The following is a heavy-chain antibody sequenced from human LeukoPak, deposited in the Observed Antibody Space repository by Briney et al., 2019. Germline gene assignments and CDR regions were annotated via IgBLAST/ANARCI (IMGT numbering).Heavy chain of an antibody. Sequence: QPGGSLRLSXAASGFTFCSYAMSWVRQTPGKGLEWLSAISGSGGSTYYADSVKGRFTISRDNSKNTLYLQMNSLRAEDTAVYYCAKDLWLEAYYFDYWGQGTLVTVSS. V-gene: IGHV3-23*01. J-gene: IGHJ4*02. D-gene: IGHD6-19*01. CDR1: GFTFCSYA. CDR3: AKDLWLEAYYFDY. CDR2: ISGSGGST.